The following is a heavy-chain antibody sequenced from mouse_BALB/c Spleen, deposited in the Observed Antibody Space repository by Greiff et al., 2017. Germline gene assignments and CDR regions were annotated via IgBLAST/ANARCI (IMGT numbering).Heavy chain of an antibody. V-gene: IGHV5-6-5*01. Sequence: DVHLVESGGGLVKPGGSLKLSCAASGFTFSSYAMSWVRQTPEKRLEWVASISSGGSTYYPDSVKGRVTISRDNARNILYLQMSSLRSEDTAMYYCARGYDDYYWGQGTTLTVSS. CDR2: ISSGGST. D-gene: IGHD2-14*01. CDR1: GFTFSSYA. J-gene: IGHJ2*01. CDR3: ARGYDDYY.